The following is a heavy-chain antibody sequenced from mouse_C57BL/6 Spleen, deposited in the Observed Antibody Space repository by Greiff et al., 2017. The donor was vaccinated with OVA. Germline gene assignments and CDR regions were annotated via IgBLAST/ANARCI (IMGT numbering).Heavy chain of an antibody. CDR1: GFNIKDYY. Sequence: VQLQQSGAELVRPGASVKLSCTASGFNIKDYYMHWVKQRPEQGLEWIGRIDPEDGDTESAPKFPGKATMTADTSSNTAYLQLSSLTSEYTAVYYCTSGDDYPYYAMDYWGQGTSVTVSA. J-gene: IGHJ4*01. V-gene: IGHV14-1*01. CDR3: TSGDDYPYYAMDY. D-gene: IGHD2-4*01. CDR2: IDPEDGDT.